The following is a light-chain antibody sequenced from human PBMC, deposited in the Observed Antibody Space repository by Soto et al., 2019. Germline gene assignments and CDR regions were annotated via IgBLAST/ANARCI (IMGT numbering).Light chain of an antibody. J-gene: IGLJ1*01. V-gene: IGLV2-14*01. CDR3: SSYTNINTRACV. Sequence: QSALTQPASVSGSPGQSITIACTGTSGDIGSYNRVYWYQQHPGKAPKLIIYEVTHRPSGVSNRFSGSKSGNTASLTISGLQAEDEAEYYCSSYTNINTRACVFGTGTKVTVL. CDR2: EVT. CDR1: SGDIGSYNR.